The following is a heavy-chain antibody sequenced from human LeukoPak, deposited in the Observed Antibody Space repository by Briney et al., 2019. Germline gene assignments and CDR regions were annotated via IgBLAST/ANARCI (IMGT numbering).Heavy chain of an antibody. CDR3: ARDTVEQWLSTPPDY. V-gene: IGHV1-69*04. CDR1: GGTFSSYA. CDR2: IIPILGIA. Sequence: ASVKVSCKASGGTFSSYAISWVRQAPGQGLEWMGRIIPILGIANYAQKFQGRVTITADKSTSTAYMELSSLRSEDTAVYYCARDTVEQWLSTPPDYWGQGTLVTVSS. J-gene: IGHJ4*02. D-gene: IGHD6-19*01.